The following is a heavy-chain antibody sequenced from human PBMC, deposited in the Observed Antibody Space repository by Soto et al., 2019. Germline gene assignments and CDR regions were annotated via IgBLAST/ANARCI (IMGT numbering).Heavy chain of an antibody. V-gene: IGHV4-39*01. CDR3: ASAFGGWPPDS. Sequence: SETLSLTCTVSGGSISSSDYYWGWIRQPPGKGLAWIGSMYYSGSTYYSTYYNPSLKSRVTISVDTSKNQFSLKLSSVTAADTAVYYCASAFGGWPPDSWGQGTLVTVSS. D-gene: IGHD6-19*01. CDR2: MYYSGSTYYST. J-gene: IGHJ4*02. CDR1: GGSISSSDYY.